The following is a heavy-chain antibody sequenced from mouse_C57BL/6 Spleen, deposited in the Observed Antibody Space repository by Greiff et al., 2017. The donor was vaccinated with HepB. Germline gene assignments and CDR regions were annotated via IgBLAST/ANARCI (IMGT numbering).Heavy chain of an antibody. D-gene: IGHD1-1*01. V-gene: IGHV1-82*01. CDR1: GYAFSSSW. CDR3: ARAVVATDYAMDY. Sequence: QVQLKESGPELVKPGASVKISCKASGYAFSSSWMNWVKQRPGKGLEWIGRIYPGDGDTNYNGKFKGKATLTADKSSSTAYMQLSSLTSEDSAVYFCARAVVATDYAMDYWGQGTSVTVSS. CDR2: IYPGDGDT. J-gene: IGHJ4*01.